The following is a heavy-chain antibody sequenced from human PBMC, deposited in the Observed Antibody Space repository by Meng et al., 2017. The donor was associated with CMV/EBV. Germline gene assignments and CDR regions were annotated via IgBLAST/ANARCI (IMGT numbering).Heavy chain of an antibody. CDR2: ISSSGSTI. CDR3: ARRYCSGGSCPVDAFDI. D-gene: IGHD2-15*01. V-gene: IGHV3-11*01. J-gene: IGHJ3*02. Sequence: FTFSDDYLTWIRQAPGKGLEWVSYISSSGSTIYYADSVKGRFTISRDNAKNSLYLQMNSLRAEDTAVYYCARRYCSGGSCPVDAFDIWGQGTMVTVSS. CDR1: FTFSDDY.